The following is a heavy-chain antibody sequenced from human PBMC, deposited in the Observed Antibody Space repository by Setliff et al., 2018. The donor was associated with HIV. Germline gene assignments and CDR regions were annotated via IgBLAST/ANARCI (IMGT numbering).Heavy chain of an antibody. CDR1: GFTLSDHW. CDR2: TNNDGSIT. J-gene: IGHJ4*02. V-gene: IGHV3-74*01. CDR3: VKWNYPNS. Sequence: PGGSLRLSCAASGFTLSDHWMHWVRQVPGKGLVWVSRTNNDGSITNYADFVKGRFTMSRDSAKNTLYLQMNSPRVEDTAVYYCVKWNYPNSWGQGTLVTVSS. D-gene: IGHD1-7*01.